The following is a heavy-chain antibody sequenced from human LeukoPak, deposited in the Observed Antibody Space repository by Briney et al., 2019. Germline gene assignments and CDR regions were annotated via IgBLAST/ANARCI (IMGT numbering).Heavy chain of an antibody. Sequence: SETLSLTCTVSGGSISGYNYYWGWIRQPPGKGPEWIGTIYYSGDTYYNPSLKSRVTISVDTSKNQFSLKLSSVTAADTAVYYCARLERRCSDAFCYAYYFDYWGQGTLVTVSS. CDR3: ARLERRCSDAFCYAYYFDY. J-gene: IGHJ4*02. D-gene: IGHD2-2*01. V-gene: IGHV4-39*01. CDR2: IYYSGDT. CDR1: GGSISGYNYY.